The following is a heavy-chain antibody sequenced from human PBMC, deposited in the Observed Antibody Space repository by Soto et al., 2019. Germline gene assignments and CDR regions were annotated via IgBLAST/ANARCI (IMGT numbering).Heavy chain of an antibody. CDR2: ISAYKGNT. V-gene: IGHV1-18*01. CDR1: GYTCTSND. J-gene: IGHJ5*02. D-gene: IGHD3-3*02. CDR3: ARDSPPIAS. Sequence: QIQLVQSGADVKKPGAAVKVSCEAAGYTCTSNDISWVRQAPGQGLEWMGGISAYKGNTNYAQNLQGRDTMTTDTSTSTAYMERRSLRSADTAGYYCARDSPPIASWGQGTLVTVSS.